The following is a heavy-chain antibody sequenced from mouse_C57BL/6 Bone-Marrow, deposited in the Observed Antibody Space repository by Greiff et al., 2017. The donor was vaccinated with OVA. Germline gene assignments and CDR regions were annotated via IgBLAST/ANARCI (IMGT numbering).Heavy chain of an antibody. CDR1: GYTFTSYW. CDR2: IYPGSGST. Sequence: QVQLQQPGAELVKPGASVKMSCKASGYTFTSYWITWVKQRPGQGLEWIGDIYPGSGSTNYNEKFKSKATLTADTSSNTAYLQLSSLTSEDTAIYYCARGYYGSSFYAMDYWGQGTSVTVSS. V-gene: IGHV1-55*01. J-gene: IGHJ4*01. D-gene: IGHD1-1*01. CDR3: ARGYYGSSFYAMDY.